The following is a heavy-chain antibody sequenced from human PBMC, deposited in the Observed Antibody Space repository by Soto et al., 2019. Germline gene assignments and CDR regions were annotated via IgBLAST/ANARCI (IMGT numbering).Heavy chain of an antibody. Sequence: EVQLVESGGGLVQPGESLRLSCAASGFTFSYYWMHWVRQAPGKGLVWVSRIHSDGSSTTYADSVKGRFTISRDNARNTVYLQINSLRVEDTAVYYCARGDRGAFDMWGQGTVVTVSS. CDR1: GFTFSYYW. V-gene: IGHV3-74*03. J-gene: IGHJ3*02. CDR3: ARGDRGAFDM. CDR2: IHSDGSST. D-gene: IGHD1-26*01.